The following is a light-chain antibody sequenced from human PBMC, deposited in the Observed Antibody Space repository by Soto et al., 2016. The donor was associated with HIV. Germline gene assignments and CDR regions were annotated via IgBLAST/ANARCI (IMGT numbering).Light chain of an antibody. CDR2: DDT. Sequence: YVLTQPPSVSVAPEKTATITCGGDNIGRKSVNWYQQKPGQAPVLVVYDDTDRPSGISGRFAGSNSGSAATLTITKVEFGDEADYYCHVWDEASDSAVFAGGTKVTVL. V-gene: IGLV3-21*03. CDR1: NIGRKS. CDR3: HVWDEASDSAV. J-gene: IGLJ2*01.